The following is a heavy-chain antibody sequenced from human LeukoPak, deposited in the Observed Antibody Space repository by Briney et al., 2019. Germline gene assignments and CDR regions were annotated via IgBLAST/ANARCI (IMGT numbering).Heavy chain of an antibody. J-gene: IGHJ4*02. CDR2: INHSGST. Sequence: PSETLSLTCAVYGGSFSGYYWSWIRQPPGKGLEWIGEINHSGSTNYNPSLKSRVTISVDTSKNQFSLKLSSVTAADTAVYYCARRWELLRPFDYWGQGTLDTVSS. D-gene: IGHD1-26*01. CDR3: ARRWELLRPFDY. CDR1: GGSFSGYY. V-gene: IGHV4-34*01.